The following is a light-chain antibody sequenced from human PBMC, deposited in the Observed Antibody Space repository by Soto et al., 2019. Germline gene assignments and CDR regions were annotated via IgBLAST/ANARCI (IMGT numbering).Light chain of an antibody. CDR3: QQYDTFPRT. J-gene: IGKJ1*01. CDR1: QSVRNW. Sequence: DIQMTQSPSSLSASIGDRVTITCRASQSVRNWLAWYQQKPGRAPHLLIYDASTLETGVPSRFSGSGSGTEFTLTISSLQPDDFATFYCQQYDTFPRTFGQGTKVDIK. V-gene: IGKV1-5*01. CDR2: DAS.